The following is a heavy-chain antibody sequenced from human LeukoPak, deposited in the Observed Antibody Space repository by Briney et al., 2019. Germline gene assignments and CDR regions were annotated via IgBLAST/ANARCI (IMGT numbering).Heavy chain of an antibody. D-gene: IGHD3-22*01. CDR1: GYSFTSYW. CDR3: ASSAYYYDSSGYSPSAFDI. V-gene: IGHV5-51*01. CDR2: IYPGDSDT. Sequence: GESLKISRKGSGYSFTSYWIGWVRQMPGKGLEWMGIIYPGDSDTRYSPSFQGQVTISADKSISTAYLQWSSLKASDTAMYYCASSAYYYDSSGYSPSAFDIWGQGTMVTVSS. J-gene: IGHJ3*02.